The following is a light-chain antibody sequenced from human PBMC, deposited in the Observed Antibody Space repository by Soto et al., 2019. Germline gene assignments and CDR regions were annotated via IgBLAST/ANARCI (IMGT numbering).Light chain of an antibody. CDR3: QQYNNWPRT. CDR1: QSVSSN. J-gene: IGKJ1*01. V-gene: IGKV3-15*01. Sequence: EIVMTQSPATLSVSPGGRATLSCRASQSVSSNFAWYQQKPGQAPRLLIYGASTRATGIPARFSGSGSGTEFTLTISSLQSEDFALYYCQQYNNWPRTFGQGTKVEIK. CDR2: GAS.